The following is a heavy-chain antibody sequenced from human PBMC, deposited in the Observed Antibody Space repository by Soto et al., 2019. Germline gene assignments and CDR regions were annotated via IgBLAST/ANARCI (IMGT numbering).Heavy chain of an antibody. D-gene: IGHD3-22*01. CDR3: ARDLNYYDSSGLTGRDYDYYYGMDV. J-gene: IGHJ6*02. CDR1: GYTFTSYY. CDR2: INPSGGST. Sequence: GASVKVSCKASGYTFTSYYMHWVRQAPGQGLEWMGIINPSGGSTSYAQKFQGRVTMTRDTSTSTVYMELSSLRSEDTAVYYCARDLNYYDSSGLTGRDYDYYYGMDVWGQGTTVTVSS. V-gene: IGHV1-46*01.